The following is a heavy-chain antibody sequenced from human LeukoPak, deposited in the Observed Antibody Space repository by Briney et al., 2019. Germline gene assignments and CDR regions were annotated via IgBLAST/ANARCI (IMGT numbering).Heavy chain of an antibody. V-gene: IGHV3-7*01. Sequence: PGGSLRLSCVTSGFTFTNHWMSWVRQAPGKGLEWVANIREDGGHKNYVDSVKGRFSISGDNAKNSLFLQMDSLGVDDTAIYYCARDGRGGHNDFWGQGTLITVSS. CDR3: ARDGRGGHNDF. D-gene: IGHD4-23*01. CDR1: GFTFTNHW. CDR2: IREDGGHK. J-gene: IGHJ4*02.